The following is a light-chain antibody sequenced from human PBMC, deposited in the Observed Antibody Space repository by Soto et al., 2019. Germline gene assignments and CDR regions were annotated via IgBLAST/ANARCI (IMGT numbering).Light chain of an antibody. J-gene: IGLJ2*01. Sequence: QSVLTQPPSASGTPGQRVTIPCSGSSSNIGSNYVYWYQQLPGTAPKLLIYRNNQRPSGVPDRLSGSKSGTSASLAISGLRSEDEADYYCAAWDDSLSGPVFGGGTKVTVL. V-gene: IGLV1-47*01. CDR3: AAWDDSLSGPV. CDR2: RNN. CDR1: SSNIGSNY.